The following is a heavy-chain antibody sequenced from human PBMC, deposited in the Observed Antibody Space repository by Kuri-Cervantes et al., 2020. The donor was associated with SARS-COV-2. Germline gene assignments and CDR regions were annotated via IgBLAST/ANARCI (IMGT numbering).Heavy chain of an antibody. V-gene: IGHV4-34*01. D-gene: IGHD2-15*01. CDR3: ARSVCSGGSCRLKGGPYYFDY. CDR1: GGSISSYY. J-gene: IGHJ4*02. CDR2: INHSGST. Sequence: SETLSLTCTVSGGSISSYYWSWIRQPPGKGLEWIGEINHSGSTNYNPSLKSRVTISVDTSKNQFSLKLSSVTAADTAVYYRARSVCSGGSCRLKGGPYYFDYWGQGTLVTVSS.